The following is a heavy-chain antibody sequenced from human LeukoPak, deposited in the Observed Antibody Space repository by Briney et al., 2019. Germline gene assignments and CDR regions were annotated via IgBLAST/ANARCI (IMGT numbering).Heavy chain of an antibody. Sequence: PSETLSLTCTVSGGSISSYYWSWIRQPAGKGLEWIGRIYTSGSTNYNPSLESRVTMSVDTSKNQLSLKLSSVTAADTAVYYCARELIFGVVIVFDYWGQGTLVTVSS. CDR1: GGSISSYY. CDR2: IYTSGST. CDR3: ARELIFGVVIVFDY. D-gene: IGHD3-3*01. V-gene: IGHV4-4*07. J-gene: IGHJ4*02.